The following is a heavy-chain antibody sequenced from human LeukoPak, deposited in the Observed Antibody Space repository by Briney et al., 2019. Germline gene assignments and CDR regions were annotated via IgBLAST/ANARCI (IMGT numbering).Heavy chain of an antibody. V-gene: IGHV3-15*01. CDR2: IKSKTDGGTT. CDR3: GSGYPDY. Sequence: DPGGSLRLSCSASGFTFSNAWMTWVRQAPGKGLGWVGRIKSKTDGGTTDYAAPVKARFTISRDDSKNTLFLQMNSLKTEDTAVYYCGSGYPDYWGQGTLVTVSS. J-gene: IGHJ4*02. CDR1: GFTFSNAW. D-gene: IGHD3-22*01.